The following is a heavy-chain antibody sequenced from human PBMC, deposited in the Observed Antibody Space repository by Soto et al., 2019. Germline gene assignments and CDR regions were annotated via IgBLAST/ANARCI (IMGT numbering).Heavy chain of an antibody. V-gene: IGHV3-30-3*01. CDR1: GFTFSSYA. J-gene: IGHJ4*02. Sequence: SLRLSCAASGFTFSSYAMHWVRQAPGKGLEWVAVISYDGSNKYYADSVKGRFTISRDNSKNTLYLQMNSLRAEDTAVYYCARDRGDTGNFDYWGQGTLVTVSS. D-gene: IGHD3-10*01. CDR2: ISYDGSNK. CDR3: ARDRGDTGNFDY.